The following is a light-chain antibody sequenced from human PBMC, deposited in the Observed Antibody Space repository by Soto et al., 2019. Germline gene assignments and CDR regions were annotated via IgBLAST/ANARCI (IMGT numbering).Light chain of an antibody. CDR3: QQYSMAPLT. Sequence: LAHTTCAQRWSAGERTTRSSTSNLTISDNYLAWYQQKAGQAPRLVIYDASNRATGIPDRFSASGSGTDFTLTCSILEPEDFALYYCQQYSMAPLTFGQGTKVDIK. J-gene: IGKJ1*01. V-gene: IGKV3-20*01. CDR1: LTISDNY. CDR2: DAS.